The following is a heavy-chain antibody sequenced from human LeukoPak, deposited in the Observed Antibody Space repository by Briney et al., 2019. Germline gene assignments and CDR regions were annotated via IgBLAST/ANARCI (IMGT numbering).Heavy chain of an antibody. Sequence: GGSLRLSCAASGFTFSSYGMHWVRQAPGKGLEWVAFIRFDGSNKYYADSVKGRFTISRDNSKNTLYLQMNSLRAEDTAVYYCAKDSSSWCPGFTWGQGTLVTVSS. CDR1: GFTFSSYG. V-gene: IGHV3-30*02. CDR3: AKDSSSWCPGFT. D-gene: IGHD6-13*01. J-gene: IGHJ5*02. CDR2: IRFDGSNK.